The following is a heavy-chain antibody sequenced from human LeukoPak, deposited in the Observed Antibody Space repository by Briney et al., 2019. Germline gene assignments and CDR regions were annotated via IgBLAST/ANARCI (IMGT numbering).Heavy chain of an antibody. D-gene: IGHD1-26*01. CDR3: ARGYNSRAATTDCCPHDY. J-gene: IGHJ4*02. CDR1: DFTFSRFH. CDR2: INEGGSKT. V-gene: IGHV3-7*01. Sequence: GGSLRLSCAASDFTFSRFHMNWVRQAPGKGLGWVANINEGGSKTYYVDSVRGRFTITRDNSRNTLYLQMNSLRAEDTAVYFCARGYNSRAATTDCCPHDYWGQGTLVTVSS.